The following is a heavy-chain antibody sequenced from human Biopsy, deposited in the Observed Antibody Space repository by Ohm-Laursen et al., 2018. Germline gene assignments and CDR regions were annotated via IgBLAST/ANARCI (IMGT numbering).Heavy chain of an antibody. D-gene: IGHD2-15*01. V-gene: IGHV1-69*04. CDR2: IIPILRTT. CDR3: AREAIGYQLPCDD. CDR1: TGTFDSSG. Sequence: SVTASCKISTGTFDSSGVTWVRQPPGQGLEWLGRIIPILRTTTYAPKFQGRVTFTADKSSSTAYLELSSLTSEDTAMFYCAREAIGYQLPCDDWGQGTLVTVSS. J-gene: IGHJ4*02.